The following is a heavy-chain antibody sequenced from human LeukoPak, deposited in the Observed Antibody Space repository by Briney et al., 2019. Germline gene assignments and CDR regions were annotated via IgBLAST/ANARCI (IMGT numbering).Heavy chain of an antibody. CDR1: AFPFSSYA. CDR3: ARGVTTGYLPY. V-gene: IGHV3-30-3*01. Sequence: GGSLRLSCAASAFPFSSYAMHWVRQPPGKGLDWVAHISYDGSNKYYADSVKGRFTISRDNSKNTLHLEMNSLRAEDTAMYYCARGVTTGYLPYWGQGTLVTVSS. D-gene: IGHD3-9*01. CDR2: ISYDGSNK. J-gene: IGHJ1*01.